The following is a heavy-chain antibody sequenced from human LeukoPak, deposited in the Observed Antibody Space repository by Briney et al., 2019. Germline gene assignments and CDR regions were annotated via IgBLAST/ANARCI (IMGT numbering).Heavy chain of an antibody. CDR3: ARDHYIRGGNGNWFDP. D-gene: IGHD3-16*01. V-gene: IGHV4-59*01. CDR1: GGSISSYY. CDR2: IYYSGST. J-gene: IGHJ5*02. Sequence: PSETLSLTCTVSGGSISSYYWSWIRQPPGKGLEWFGDIYYSGSTNYNPSLKSRVTISVDTSKNQFSLKLSSVTAADTAVYYCARDHYIRGGNGNWFDPWGQGTLVTVSS.